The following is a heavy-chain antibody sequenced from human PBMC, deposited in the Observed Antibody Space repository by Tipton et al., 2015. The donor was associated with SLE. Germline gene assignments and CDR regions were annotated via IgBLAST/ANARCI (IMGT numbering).Heavy chain of an antibody. CDR1: GSSLSSHE. J-gene: IGHJ6*04. D-gene: IGHD5-18*01. V-gene: IGHV3-48*03. CDR3: ARDLRGYSMDV. Sequence: SLRLSCVASGSSLSSHEMDWVRQAPGKGLEWVSYININSRTIYYADSVKGRFTVSRDNAKNSLYLQMNGLRVEDTAVYYCARDLRGYSMDVWGKGTTVTIST. CDR2: ININSRTI.